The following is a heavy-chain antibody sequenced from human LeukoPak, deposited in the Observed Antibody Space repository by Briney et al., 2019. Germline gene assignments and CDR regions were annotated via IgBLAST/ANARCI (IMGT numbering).Heavy chain of an antibody. CDR1: GFTFSSYS. Sequence: GGSLRLSCAASGFTFSSYSMNWVRQAPGKGLEWVSYISSSSSTIYYADSVKGRFTISRNNAKNSLYLQMDSRRDGDTAVDYCXXXXXXXXXXGYSYFDYWGQGTLVTVSS. J-gene: IGHJ4*02. CDR2: ISSSSSTI. V-gene: IGHV3-48*02. D-gene: IGHD3-22*01. CDR3: XXXXXXXXXXGYSYFDY.